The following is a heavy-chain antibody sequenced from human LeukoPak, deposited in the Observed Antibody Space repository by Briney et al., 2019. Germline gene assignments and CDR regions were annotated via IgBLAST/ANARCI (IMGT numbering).Heavy chain of an antibody. CDR3: ARGRPLWD. CDR1: GFTFTNYW. V-gene: IGHV3-7*01. Sequence: PGGSLRLSCAASGFTFTNYWMTWVRQAPGKGLECVAHIKQDGSERYEMDSVKGRFTISRDNAKSSVYLQMHSLSAEDTGLYYCARGRPLWDWGQGTLVTVSS. CDR2: IKQDGSER. J-gene: IGHJ4*02. D-gene: IGHD3-16*01.